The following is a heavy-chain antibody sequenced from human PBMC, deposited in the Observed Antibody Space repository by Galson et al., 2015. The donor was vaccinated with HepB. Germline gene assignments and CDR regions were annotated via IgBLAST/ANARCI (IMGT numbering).Heavy chain of an antibody. CDR2: ITGKGDST. CDR1: XXXFDSHA. CDR3: AKGYGLFDS. D-gene: IGHD5-18*01. Sequence: RLSXAASXXXFDSHAXSWVRXAPGRGLEXXXGITGKGDSTFYADSVKGRFTVSKDNSNNMLYLQMNSLRAEDAGLYFCAKGYGLFDSWGQG. V-gene: IGHV3-23*01. J-gene: IGHJ5*02.